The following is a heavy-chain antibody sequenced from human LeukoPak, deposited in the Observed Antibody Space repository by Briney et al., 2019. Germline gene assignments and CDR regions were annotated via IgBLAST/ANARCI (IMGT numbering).Heavy chain of an antibody. CDR1: GGSISSDLYY. CDR3: AGGAYGSGSYAKWFDP. CDR2: IYSSGTT. J-gene: IGHJ5*02. Sequence: SQTLSLTCTVSGGSISSDLYYWSWIRQPAGKGLEWLGRIYSSGTTNYNPSLKSRVTISIERSKNPVSLMLNSVTAADTAVYYCAGGAYGSGSYAKWFDPWGQGTLVIVSS. V-gene: IGHV4-61*02. D-gene: IGHD3-10*01.